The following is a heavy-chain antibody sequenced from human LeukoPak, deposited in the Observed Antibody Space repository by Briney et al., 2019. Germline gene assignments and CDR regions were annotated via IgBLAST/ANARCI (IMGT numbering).Heavy chain of an antibody. CDR1: GYSISSGYY. J-gene: IGHJ5*02. CDR3: ARERGGYCSGGNCYSGNWFDP. V-gene: IGHV4-61*02. D-gene: IGHD2-15*01. CDR2: IYTSGST. Sequence: PSETLSLTCTVSGYSISSGYYWSWIRQPAGKGLEWIGRIYTSGSTNYNPSLKSRVTMSVDTSKNQFSLKLSSVTAADTAMYYCARERGGYCSGGNCYSGNWFDPWGQGTLVIVSS.